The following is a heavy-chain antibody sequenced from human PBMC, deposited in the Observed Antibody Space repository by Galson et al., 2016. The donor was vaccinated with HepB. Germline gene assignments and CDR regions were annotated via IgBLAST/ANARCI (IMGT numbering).Heavy chain of an antibody. V-gene: IGHV4-34*01. CDR2: ITTRGST. Sequence: LSLTCAVYGGSFSSYYWSWIRQPPGKGLEWIGEITTRGSTNYNPSLKSRLSISVEMSRNQVSLKLNSVTAADTAVYYCSALPFCGGDCYPYFFDYWGQGTLVTVSS. D-gene: IGHD2-21*02. CDR1: GGSFSSYY. CDR3: SALPFCGGDCYPYFFDY. J-gene: IGHJ4*02.